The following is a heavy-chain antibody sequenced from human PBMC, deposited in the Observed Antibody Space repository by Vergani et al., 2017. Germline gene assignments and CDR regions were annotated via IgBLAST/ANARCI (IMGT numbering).Heavy chain of an antibody. D-gene: IGHD3-10*01. V-gene: IGHV4-34*01. CDR3: ARGQDYYGSGRGFDY. Sequence: QVQLQESGPGLVKPSETLSLTCTVSGGPISGYYWSWIRQPPGKGLEWIGEINHSGSTNYNPSLKSRVTISVDTSKNQFSLKLSSVTAADTAVYYCARGQDYYGSGRGFDYWGQGTLVTVSS. CDR2: INHSGST. CDR1: GGPISGYY. J-gene: IGHJ4*02.